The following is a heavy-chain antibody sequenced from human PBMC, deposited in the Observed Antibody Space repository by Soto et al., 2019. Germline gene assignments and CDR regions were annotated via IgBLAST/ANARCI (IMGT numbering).Heavy chain of an antibody. D-gene: IGHD1-1*01. J-gene: IGHJ5*02. CDR2: IIPIFGTA. Sequence: SVKVSCKASGGTFSSYAISWVRQAPGQGLEWMGGIIPIFGTANYAQKFQGRVTITADESTSTAYMELSSLRSEDTAVYYCASSLVDWNRFDPWGQGTRVTVSS. CDR3: ASSLVDWNRFDP. V-gene: IGHV1-69*13. CDR1: GGTFSSYA.